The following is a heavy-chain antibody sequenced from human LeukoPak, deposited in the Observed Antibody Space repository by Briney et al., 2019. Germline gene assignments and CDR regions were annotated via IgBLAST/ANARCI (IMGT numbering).Heavy chain of an antibody. J-gene: IGHJ5*02. CDR1: GYTFSGYY. CDR2: INPNSGGT. Sequence: ASVEVSCKASGYTFSGYYMHWVRQAPGQGLEWMGWINPNSGGTNYAQKFQGRVTMTRDTSINTSYMELSRLRSDDTAVYYCASLNPRNWFGPIGQGTLVTVSS. V-gene: IGHV1-2*02. CDR3: ASLNPRNWFGP.